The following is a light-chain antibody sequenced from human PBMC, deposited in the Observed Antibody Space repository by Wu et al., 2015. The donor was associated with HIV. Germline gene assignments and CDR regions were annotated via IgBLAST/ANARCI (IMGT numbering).Light chain of an antibody. J-gene: IGKJ4*01. V-gene: IGKV3-20*01. CDR3: QQYGTSPPT. CDR1: QSISSY. Sequence: EIVLTQSPATLSVSPGERATLSCRASQSISSYLAWYQQRPGQAPRLLVYDVFKRATGIPDRFSGSVSGTDFTLTISRLEPEDFALYYCQQYGTSPPTFGEGPRWRSN. CDR2: DVF.